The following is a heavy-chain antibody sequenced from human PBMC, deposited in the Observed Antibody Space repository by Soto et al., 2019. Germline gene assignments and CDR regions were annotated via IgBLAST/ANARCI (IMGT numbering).Heavy chain of an antibody. Sequence: SETLSLTCSVSGGSISTSYYWGWIRQFPGKGLEWIGSISYSGSTDYNPSLKSRVTISVDTSKNQFSLNLRSVTAADTAVYYCARLDCLDDSWCQGTLVTVSS. V-gene: IGHV4-39*01. D-gene: IGHD2-21*01. CDR2: ISYSGST. J-gene: IGHJ5*01. CDR1: GGSISTSYY. CDR3: ARLDCLDDS.